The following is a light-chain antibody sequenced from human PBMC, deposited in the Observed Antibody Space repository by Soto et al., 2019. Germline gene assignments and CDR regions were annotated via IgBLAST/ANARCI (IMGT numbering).Light chain of an antibody. CDR3: NSYAGDIIRFV. Sequence: QSVLTQPASASGSPGQSVTISCTGTSSDVGAYKYVSWYQQHPGKAPKLMIYEVSNRPSGVSNRFSGSKSGNTASLTISGLQADDEADYYCNSYAGDIIRFVFGTGTKV. CDR1: SSDVGAYKY. CDR2: EVS. V-gene: IGLV2-14*01. J-gene: IGLJ1*01.